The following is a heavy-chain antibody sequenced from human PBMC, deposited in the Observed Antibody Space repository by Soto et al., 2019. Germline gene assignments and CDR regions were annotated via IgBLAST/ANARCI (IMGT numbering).Heavy chain of an antibody. V-gene: IGHV3-11*01. D-gene: IGHD3-9*01. CDR2: ISSSGSTI. J-gene: IGHJ6*03. CDR1: GFTFSDYY. CDR3: AATLTYYDILGIPMDV. Sequence: GGSLRLSCAASGFTFSDYYMSWIRQAPGKGLEWVSYISSSGSTIYYADSVKGRFTISRDNAKNSLYLQMNSLRAEDTAVYYCAATLTYYDILGIPMDVWGKGTTVTVSS.